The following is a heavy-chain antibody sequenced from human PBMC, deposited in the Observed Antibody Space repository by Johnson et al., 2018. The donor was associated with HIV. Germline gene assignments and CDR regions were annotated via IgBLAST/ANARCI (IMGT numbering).Heavy chain of an antibody. V-gene: IGHV3-66*01. Sequence: VQLVESGEGVVQPGRSLRLSCAASGFTVSSNYMSWVRQAPGKGLEWVSVIYSGGSTYYADSVKGRFTISRDNSKNTLYLQMNSLRAEDTAVYYGAREVAGDYGDSPGAFDIWGQGTMVTVSS. CDR2: IYSGGST. CDR3: AREVAGDYGDSPGAFDI. D-gene: IGHD4-17*01. J-gene: IGHJ3*02. CDR1: GFTVSSNY.